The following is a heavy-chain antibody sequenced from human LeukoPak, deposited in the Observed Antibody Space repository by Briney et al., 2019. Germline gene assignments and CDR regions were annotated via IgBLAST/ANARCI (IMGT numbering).Heavy chain of an antibody. CDR1: GFTFSSYS. Sequence: GGSLRLSCAASGFTFSSYSMNWVRQAPGKGLEWVSSISSRSSYIYYADSVKGRFTISRDNAKNSLYLQMTSLRAEDTAVYYCARDPGLIEYSSPYNWFAPWGQGTLVTVSS. CDR3: ARDPGLIEYSSPYNWFAP. V-gene: IGHV3-21*01. CDR2: ISSRSSYI. D-gene: IGHD6-6*01. J-gene: IGHJ5*02.